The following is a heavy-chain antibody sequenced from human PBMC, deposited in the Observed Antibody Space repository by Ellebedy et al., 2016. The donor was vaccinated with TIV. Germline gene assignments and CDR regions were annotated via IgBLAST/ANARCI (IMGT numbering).Heavy chain of an antibody. V-gene: IGHV4-38-2*02. J-gene: IGHJ4*02. CDR1: GYSISSGYY. Sequence: SETLSLXXTVSGYSISSGYYWGWIRQPPGKGLEWIGSIYHSGSTYYNPSLKSRVTISVDTSKNQFSLKLSSVTAADTAVYYCARLTVAGYWAFDYWGQGTLVTVSS. CDR3: ARLTVAGYWAFDY. D-gene: IGHD6-19*01. CDR2: IYHSGST.